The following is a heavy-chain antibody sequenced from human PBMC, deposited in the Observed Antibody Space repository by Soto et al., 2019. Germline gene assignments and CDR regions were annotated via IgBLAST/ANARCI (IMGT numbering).Heavy chain of an antibody. CDR1: GGSVSSDDYS. CDR2: IRDSGST. D-gene: IGHD2-8*01. V-gene: IGHV4-31*03. Sequence: QVQLQESGPGLVKPSQTLSVTCTVSGGSVSSDDYSWSWIRQHPGKGLEWIGYIRDSGSTYYNPSLDGRVTISVDTSKNQFSRRLRSVTAADTAVYYCARAMANYFDYWGQGTLVTASS. J-gene: IGHJ4*02. CDR3: ARAMANYFDY.